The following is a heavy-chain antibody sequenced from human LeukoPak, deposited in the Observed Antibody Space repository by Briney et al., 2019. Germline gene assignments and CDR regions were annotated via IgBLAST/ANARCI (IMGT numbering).Heavy chain of an antibody. CDR1: GGTFSSYA. Sequence: GASVKVSCKASGGTFSSYAISWVRQAPGQGLEWMGGIIPIFGTANYAQKFQGRVTITADESTSTAYMELSSLRSEDTAVYYCARAAVYGDTTGMDVWGQGTTVTVSS. CDR3: ARAAVYGDTTGMDV. D-gene: IGHD4-17*01. CDR2: IIPIFGTA. V-gene: IGHV1-69*13. J-gene: IGHJ6*02.